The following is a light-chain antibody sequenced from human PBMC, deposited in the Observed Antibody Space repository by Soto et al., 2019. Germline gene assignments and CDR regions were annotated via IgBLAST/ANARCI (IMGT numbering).Light chain of an antibody. CDR3: QQYDEWPPSYT. CDR1: QSVSSN. J-gene: IGKJ2*01. CDR2: GAS. V-gene: IGKV3-15*01. Sequence: EIVMTQSPATLSVSPGERATLSCRASQSVSSNLAWYQQKPGQAPRLLIYGASTRATGIPARFSGSGSGTEFTLTISSLQSEDFAVYYCQQYDEWPPSYTFGQGTKLEIK.